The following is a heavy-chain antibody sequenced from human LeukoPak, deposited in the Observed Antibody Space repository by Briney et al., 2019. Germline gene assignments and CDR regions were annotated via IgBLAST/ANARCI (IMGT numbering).Heavy chain of an antibody. CDR1: GGSISSSSYY. Sequence: PSETLSLTCTVSGGSISSSSYYWGWIRQPPGKGLEWIGSIYYSGSTYYNPSLKSRVTISVDTSKNQFSLKLSSVTAADTAVYYCARRSGWFSHYFDYWGQGTLVTVSS. CDR2: IYYSGST. D-gene: IGHD6-19*01. CDR3: ARRSGWFSHYFDY. V-gene: IGHV4-39*01. J-gene: IGHJ4*02.